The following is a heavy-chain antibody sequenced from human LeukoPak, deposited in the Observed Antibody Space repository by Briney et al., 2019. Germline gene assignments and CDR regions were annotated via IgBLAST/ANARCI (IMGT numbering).Heavy chain of an antibody. Sequence: SGGSLRLSCAASGFTFSSYGMNWVRQAPGKGLEWVSGISGSGGSTYYADSVKGRFTISRDNSKNTLDLQMNSLRAEDTAVYYCAKQGYGGYFDYWGQGTLVTVSS. CDR2: ISGSGGST. V-gene: IGHV3-23*01. D-gene: IGHD4-23*01. J-gene: IGHJ4*02. CDR1: GFTFSSYG. CDR3: AKQGYGGYFDY.